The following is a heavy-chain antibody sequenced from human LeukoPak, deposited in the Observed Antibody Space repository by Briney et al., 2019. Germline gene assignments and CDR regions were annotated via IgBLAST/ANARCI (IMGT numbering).Heavy chain of an antibody. V-gene: IGHV3-23*01. Sequence: RSSETLSLTCTVSGGSISSSSYYWGWIRQPPGKGLEWVSSIFPSGGEIHYADSVRGRFTISRDNSKSTLSLQMNSLRVEDTAIYYCATYRQVLLPFESWGQGTLVTVSS. CDR1: GGSISSSSYY. CDR2: IFPSGGEI. J-gene: IGHJ4*02. CDR3: ATYRQVLLPFES. D-gene: IGHD2-8*02.